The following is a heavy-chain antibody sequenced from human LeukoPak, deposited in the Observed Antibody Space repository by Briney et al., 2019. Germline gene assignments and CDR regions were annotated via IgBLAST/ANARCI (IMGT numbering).Heavy chain of an antibody. CDR2: ISNDGSNK. V-gene: IGHV3-30-3*01. Sequence: QPGRSLKLSCAASGFTFSSYSMYWVRQAPGKGLERVAVISNDGSNKYYADSVKGLFTISRDNSKNTLYLQMNSLRAEETAVYYCARDSADVLLWFGEHSNWFDPWGQGTLVTVSS. CDR3: ARDSADVLLWFGEHSNWFDP. J-gene: IGHJ5*02. CDR1: GFTFSSYS. D-gene: IGHD3-10*01.